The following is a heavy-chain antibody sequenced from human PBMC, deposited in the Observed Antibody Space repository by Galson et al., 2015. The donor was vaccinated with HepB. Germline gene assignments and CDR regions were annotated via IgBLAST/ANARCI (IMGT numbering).Heavy chain of an antibody. J-gene: IGHJ3*01. V-gene: IGHV3-21*06. CDR2: ISSSSSYI. CDR1: GFALNSYS. Sequence: SLRLSCATSGFALNSYSVNWIRQAPGKGLEWVASISSSSSYIHYVDSVKGRFTISRDNAKNSMDLQMNGLREDDTAVCFCVRGLYEFWGGYRPDTFDLWGQGTMVTVSS. CDR3: VRGLYEFWGGYRPDTFDL. D-gene: IGHD3/OR15-3a*01.